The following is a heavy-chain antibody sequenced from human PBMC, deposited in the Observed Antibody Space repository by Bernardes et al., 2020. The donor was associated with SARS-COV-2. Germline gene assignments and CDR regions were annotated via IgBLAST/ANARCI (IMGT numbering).Heavy chain of an antibody. V-gene: IGHV1-2*02. D-gene: IGHD1-26*01. J-gene: IGHJ6*02. CDR2: INPNSGGT. Sequence: ASVKVSCKASGYTFTGYYMHWVRQAPGQGLEWMGWINPNSGGTNYAQKFQGRVTMTRDTSISTAYMELSRLRSDDTAVYYCARVGIGKWSQYYYYYYGMDVWGQGTTVTVSS. CDR1: GYTFTGYY. CDR3: ARVGIGKWSQYYYYYYGMDV.